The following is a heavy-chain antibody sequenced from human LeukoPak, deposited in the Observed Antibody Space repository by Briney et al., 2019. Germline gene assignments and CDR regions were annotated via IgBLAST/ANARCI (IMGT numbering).Heavy chain of an antibody. Sequence: PGGSLRLSCAASGFTFSSYGMHWVCQAPGKGLEWVAVISYDGSNKYYADSVKGRFTISRDNSKNTLYLQMNSLRAEDTAVYYCAKGYCSGGSCYSHYWGQGTLVTVSS. CDR3: AKGYCSGGSCYSHY. D-gene: IGHD2-15*01. CDR2: ISYDGSNK. J-gene: IGHJ4*02. CDR1: GFTFSSYG. V-gene: IGHV3-30*18.